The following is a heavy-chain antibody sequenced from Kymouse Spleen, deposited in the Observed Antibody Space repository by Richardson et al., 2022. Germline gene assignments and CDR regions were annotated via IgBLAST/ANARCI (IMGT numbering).Heavy chain of an antibody. V-gene: IGHV3-9*01. CDR1: GFTFDDYA. D-gene: IGHD6-13*01. J-gene: IGHJ4*02. CDR3: AKAGYSSSWYPFDY. CDR2: ISWNSGSI. Sequence: EVQLVESGGGLVQPGRSLRLSCAASGFTFDDYAMHWVRQAPGKGLEWVSGISWNSGSIGYADSVKGRFTISRDNAKNSLYLQMNSLRAEDTALYYCAKAGYSSSWYPFDYWGQGTLVTVSS.